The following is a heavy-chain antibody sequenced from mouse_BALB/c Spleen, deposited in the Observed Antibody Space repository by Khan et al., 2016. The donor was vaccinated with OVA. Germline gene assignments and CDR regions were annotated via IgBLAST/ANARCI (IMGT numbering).Heavy chain of an antibody. CDR1: GDSITSGY. CDR3: ARWGNPRWYFDV. J-gene: IGHJ1*01. V-gene: IGHV3-8*02. Sequence: VQLKESGPSLVKPSQTLSLTCSVTGDSITSGYWNWIRKFSGNKVEYMGYIGYSGSTYYNPSLKSRISITRDTSKNQCYLQLNSVTTKDTATYYCARWGNPRWYFDVWGAGTTVTVSS. CDR2: IGYSGST. D-gene: IGHD2-1*01.